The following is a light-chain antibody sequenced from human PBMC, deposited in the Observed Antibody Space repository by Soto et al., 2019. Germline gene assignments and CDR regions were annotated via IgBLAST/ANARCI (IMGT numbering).Light chain of an antibody. CDR1: QSISSY. Sequence: EIVLTQSPATLSLSPGERATHSCRASQSISSYLAWYQQKPGQAPRLLIYDASNRATAIPARFSGSGSGTDFTLTISSLEPEDFAVYYCQQRNYWPITFGQGTRLEIK. CDR3: QQRNYWPIT. V-gene: IGKV3-11*01. J-gene: IGKJ5*01. CDR2: DAS.